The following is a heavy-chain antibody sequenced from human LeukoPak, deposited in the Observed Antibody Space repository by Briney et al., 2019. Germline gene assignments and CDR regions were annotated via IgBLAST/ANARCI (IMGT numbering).Heavy chain of an antibody. CDR2: ISGSGGST. J-gene: IGHJ4*02. CDR1: GFIFSNYA. Sequence: GGSLRLSCAASGFIFSNYAMSWVRQAPEKGLEWVSAISGSGGSTYYADSVKGRFTISRDNSKNTLYLQMNSLRAEDTAVYYCAKDRGWSYYDSSGYSSQVDYWGQGTLVTVSS. CDR3: AKDRGWSYYDSSGYSSQVDY. D-gene: IGHD3-22*01. V-gene: IGHV3-23*01.